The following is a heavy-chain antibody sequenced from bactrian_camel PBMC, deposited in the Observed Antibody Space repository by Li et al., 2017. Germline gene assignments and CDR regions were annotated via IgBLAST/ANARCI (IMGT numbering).Heavy chain of an antibody. CDR1: GFTSNSCG. J-gene: IGHJ4*01. CDR2: ISTDGTT. D-gene: IGHD4*01. Sequence: HVQLVESGGGSVQAGGSLRLSCTAPGFTSNSCGMDWYRQAPGKEREFVSSISTDGTTSYADSVKGQFTISKDKAKDTVYLQMNSLKPEDTARYYCAATVLVWGKSACSSSRARGTQVTVS. V-gene: IGHV3S53*01.